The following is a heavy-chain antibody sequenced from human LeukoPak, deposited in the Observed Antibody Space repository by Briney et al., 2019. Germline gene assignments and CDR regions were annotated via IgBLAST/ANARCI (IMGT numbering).Heavy chain of an antibody. CDR3: ARRRDFIDY. V-gene: IGHV3-11*01. Sequence: AGGSLRLSCAASGFTLSDYYMSWIRQAPGKGLEWVSYSSSSGTTIYYADSVKGLFAISRDNAKNSLYLQMNSLRAEDTAVYYCARRRDFIDYWGQGTLVTVSS. D-gene: IGHD3/OR15-3a*01. J-gene: IGHJ4*02. CDR1: GFTLSDYY. CDR2: SSSSGTTI.